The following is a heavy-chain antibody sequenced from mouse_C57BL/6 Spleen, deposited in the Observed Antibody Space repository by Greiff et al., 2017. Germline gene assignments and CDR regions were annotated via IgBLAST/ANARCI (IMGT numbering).Heavy chain of an antibody. V-gene: IGHV5-4*01. Sequence: EVMLVESGGGLVKPGGSLKLSCAASGFTFSSYAMSWVRQTPEKRLEWVATISDGGSYTYYPDNVKGRFTISRDNAKNNLYLQMSHLKSEDTAMYYCARDRDYGSRRAMDYWGQGTSVTVSS. D-gene: IGHD1-1*01. CDR2: ISDGGSYT. CDR1: GFTFSSYA. CDR3: ARDRDYGSRRAMDY. J-gene: IGHJ4*01.